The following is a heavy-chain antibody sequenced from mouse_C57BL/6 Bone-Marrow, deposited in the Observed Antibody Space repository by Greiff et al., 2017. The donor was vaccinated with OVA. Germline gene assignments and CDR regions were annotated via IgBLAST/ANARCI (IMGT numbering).Heavy chain of an antibody. CDR2: IHPNSGST. D-gene: IGHD2-1*01. V-gene: IGHV1-64*01. CDR3: AIMVTEPFDY. CDR1: GYTFTSYW. Sequence: QVQLQQSGAELVKPGASVKLSCKASGYTFTSYWMHWVKQRPGQGLEWIGMIHPNSGSTNYNEKFKSKATLTVDKSSSTAYMQLSSLTSEDSAVYYCAIMVTEPFDYWGQGTTLTVSS. J-gene: IGHJ2*01.